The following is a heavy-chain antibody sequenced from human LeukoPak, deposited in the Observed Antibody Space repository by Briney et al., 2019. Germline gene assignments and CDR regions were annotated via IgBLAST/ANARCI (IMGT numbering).Heavy chain of an antibody. CDR3: ATGITMVRGVTYYYYGMDV. CDR1: GYTLTELS. Sequence: ASVKVSCKVSGYTLTELSMHWVRQAPGKGLEWMGGFDPEDGETIYAQKFQGRVTMTEDTSTDTAYMELSSLRSEDTAVYYCATGITMVRGVTYYYYGMDVWGKGTRTPSPQ. CDR2: FDPEDGET. D-gene: IGHD3-10*01. V-gene: IGHV1-24*01. J-gene: IGHJ6*04.